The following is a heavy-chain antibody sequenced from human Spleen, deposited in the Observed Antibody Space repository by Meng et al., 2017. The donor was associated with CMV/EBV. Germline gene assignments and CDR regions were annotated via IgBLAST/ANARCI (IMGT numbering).Heavy chain of an antibody. V-gene: IGHV4-34*01. CDR3: ATSRYCSSTSCQPFDP. D-gene: IGHD2-2*01. J-gene: IGHJ5*02. Sequence: SETLSLTCAVYGGSFSGYYWSWIRQPPGKGLEWIGEINHSGSTNYNPSLKSRVTISVDMSKNQFSLKLSSVTAADTAVYYCATSRYCSSTSCQPFDPWGQGTLVTVSS. CDR1: GGSFSGYY. CDR2: INHSGST.